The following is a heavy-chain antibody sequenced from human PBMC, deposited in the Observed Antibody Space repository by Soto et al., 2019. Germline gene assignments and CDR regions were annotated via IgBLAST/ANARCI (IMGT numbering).Heavy chain of an antibody. Sequence: GGSLRLSCAASGFTFSSYGMHWVRQAPGKGLEWVAVIWYDGSNKYYADSVKGRFTISRDNSKNTLYLQMNSLRAEDTAVYYCARDRLSSSLFYYGMDVSGQGTTVTVSS. CDR1: GFTFSSYG. CDR3: ARDRLSSSLFYYGMDV. J-gene: IGHJ6*02. CDR2: IWYDGSNK. V-gene: IGHV3-33*01. D-gene: IGHD6-6*01.